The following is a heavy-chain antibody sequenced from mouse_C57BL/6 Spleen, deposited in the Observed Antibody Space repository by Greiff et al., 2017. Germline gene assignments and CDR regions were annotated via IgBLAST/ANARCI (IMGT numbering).Heavy chain of an antibody. CDR2: IYPGDGDT. D-gene: IGHD2-5*01. V-gene: IGHV1-80*01. J-gene: IGHJ4*01. CDR1: GYAFSSYW. Sequence: QVQLQQSGAELVKPGASVKISCKASGYAFSSYWMNWVKQRPGKGLEWIGQIYPGDGDTNYNGKFKGKATLTADKSSSTAYMQLSSLTSEDSAVYFCARMDYSNYEGAMDYWGQGTSVTVSS. CDR3: ARMDYSNYEGAMDY.